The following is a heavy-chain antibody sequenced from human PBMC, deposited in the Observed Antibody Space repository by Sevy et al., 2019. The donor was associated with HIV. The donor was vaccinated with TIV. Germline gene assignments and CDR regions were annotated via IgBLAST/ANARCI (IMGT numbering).Heavy chain of an antibody. Sequence: SETLSLTCTVSGGSISSGDYYWSWIRQPPGKGLEWIGYIYYSGSTYYNPSLKSRVTISVDTSKNQFSLKLSSVTAADTAVYYCARDQPTESHNRSGYDYYYYGMDVWGQGTTVTVSS. CDR2: IYYSGST. J-gene: IGHJ6*02. V-gene: IGHV4-30-4*01. CDR1: GGSISSGDYY. CDR3: ARDQPTESHNRSGYDYYYYGMDV. D-gene: IGHD3-3*01.